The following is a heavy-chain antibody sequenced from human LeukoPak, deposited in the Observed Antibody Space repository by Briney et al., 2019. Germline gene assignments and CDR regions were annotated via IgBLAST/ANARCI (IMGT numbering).Heavy chain of an antibody. CDR1: GYTFTSYY. D-gene: IGHD4-17*01. V-gene: IGHV1-46*01. J-gene: IGHJ4*02. CDR2: INPSGGST. Sequence: ASVKVSCKASGYTFTSYYMHWVRQAPGQGLEWMGIINPSGGSTSYAQKFQGRVTMTRGMSTSTVYMELSSLRSEDTAVYYCARDGAGDYAYDYWGQGTLVTVSS. CDR3: ARDGAGDYAYDY.